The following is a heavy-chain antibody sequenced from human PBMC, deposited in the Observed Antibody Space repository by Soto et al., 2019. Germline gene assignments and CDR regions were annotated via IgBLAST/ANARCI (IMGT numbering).Heavy chain of an antibody. CDR2: IYYSGST. CDR3: ARLIYVEYYMDV. CDR1: GGSISSYY. D-gene: IGHD3-16*01. Sequence: QVQLQESGPGLVKPSETLSLTCTVSGGSISSYYWRWIRQPPGKGLEWIGYIYYSGSTNYNPSLKSRVTISVDTSKNQFSLKLSSVTAADTAVYYCARLIYVEYYMDVWGKGTTVTVSS. J-gene: IGHJ6*03. V-gene: IGHV4-59*08.